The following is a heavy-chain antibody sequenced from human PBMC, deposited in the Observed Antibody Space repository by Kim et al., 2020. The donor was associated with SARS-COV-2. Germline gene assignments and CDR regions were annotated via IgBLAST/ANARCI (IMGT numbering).Heavy chain of an antibody. CDR2: IIPIFGTA. V-gene: IGHV1-69*13. D-gene: IGHD2-2*01. Sequence: SVKVSCKASGGTFSSYAISWVRQAPGQGLEWMGGIIPIFGTANYAQKFQGRVTITADESTSTAYMELSSLRSEDTAVYYCARGRDIVVVPAAIGWFDPWGQGTLVTVSS. CDR1: GGTFSSYA. J-gene: IGHJ5*02. CDR3: ARGRDIVVVPAAIGWFDP.